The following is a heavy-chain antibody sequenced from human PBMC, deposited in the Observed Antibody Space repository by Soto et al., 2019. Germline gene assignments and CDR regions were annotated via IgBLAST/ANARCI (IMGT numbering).Heavy chain of an antibody. D-gene: IGHD4-4*01. CDR2: ISANGGST. CDR1: GFTFSSYA. J-gene: IGHJ6*02. CDR3: AKSERDYSHHPLNYFYGMDV. Sequence: EVQLLESGGGLVQPGGSLRLSCAASGFTFSSYAMSWVRQAPGKGLEWVSAISANGGSTYYAHSVKGRFTISRDNSKNTLYLQMISLRAEDTAVFYCAKSERDYSHHPLNYFYGMDVWGQGTTVTVSS. V-gene: IGHV3-23*01.